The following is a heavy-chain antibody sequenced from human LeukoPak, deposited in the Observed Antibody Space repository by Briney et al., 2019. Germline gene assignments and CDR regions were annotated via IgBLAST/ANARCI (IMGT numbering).Heavy chain of an antibody. CDR2: IYAGGNT. J-gene: IGHJ1*01. Sequence: GGSLRLSCAASGFTVSQSYMSWVRQAPGKGLEWVSIIYAGGNTYYADSVKGRFTISRDTSNNTAYLEMNSLRVEDTAIYYCARDGAIVAGTAQHWGQGALVTVSS. CDR3: ARDGAIVAGTAQH. CDR1: GFTVSQSY. D-gene: IGHD5-12*01. V-gene: IGHV3-53*01.